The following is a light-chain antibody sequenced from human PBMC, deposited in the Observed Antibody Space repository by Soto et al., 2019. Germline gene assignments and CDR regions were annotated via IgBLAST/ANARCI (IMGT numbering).Light chain of an antibody. V-gene: IGKV1-5*03. CDR3: QQYYSYPRT. CDR2: KAS. Sequence: DIQMTQSPSPLSGSVGDRVTITCRASQTISSWLAWYQQKPGKAPKLLIYKASTLKSGVPSRFSGSGSGTDFTLTISCLQSEDFATYYCQQYYSYPRTFGQGTKV. J-gene: IGKJ1*01. CDR1: QTISSW.